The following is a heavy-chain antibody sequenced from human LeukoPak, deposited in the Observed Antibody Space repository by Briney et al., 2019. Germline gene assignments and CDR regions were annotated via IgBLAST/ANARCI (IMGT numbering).Heavy chain of an antibody. V-gene: IGHV3-23*01. D-gene: IGHD4-17*01. CDR3: AKYRTTKGSRDYFDY. CDR2: ISGSGGST. CDR1: GFTFSSYV. Sequence: GGSLRLSCAASGFTFSSYVMSWVRQAPGKGLEWVSGISGSGGSTYHADSVKGRFTISRDNSKNTLYLQMNSLRAEDTAVYYCAKYRTTKGSRDYFDYWGQGTLVTVSS. J-gene: IGHJ4*02.